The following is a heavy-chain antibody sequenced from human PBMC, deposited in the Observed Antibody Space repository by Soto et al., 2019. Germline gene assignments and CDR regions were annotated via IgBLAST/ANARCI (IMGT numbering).Heavy chain of an antibody. Sequence: QVQLVQSGAEVKKPGASVNVSCKASGYIFTSYHMHWVRQAPGQGLEWMGIIYPSGGGSRYAQKFQGRVTMTRDTSTSTLYMELSSLRSDDTAVYYCARDNSNWAFDYWGQGTLVTVSS. CDR3: ARDNSNWAFDY. D-gene: IGHD6-13*01. CDR2: IYPSGGGS. CDR1: GYIFTSYH. V-gene: IGHV1-46*01. J-gene: IGHJ4*02.